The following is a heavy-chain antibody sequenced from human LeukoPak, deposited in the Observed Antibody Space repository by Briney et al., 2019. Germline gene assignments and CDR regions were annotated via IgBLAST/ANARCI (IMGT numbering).Heavy chain of an antibody. Sequence: SETLSLTCTVSGGSISSSSYYWGWSRQPPGKGLVWNGSIYYSGSTYYNPSLKSRVTISVDTSKNQFSLKLSSVTAADTAVYYCAREDIVATGDWFDPWGQGTLVTVSS. CDR3: AREDIVATGDWFDP. CDR1: GGSISSSSYY. CDR2: IYYSGST. D-gene: IGHD5-12*01. V-gene: IGHV4-39*07. J-gene: IGHJ5*02.